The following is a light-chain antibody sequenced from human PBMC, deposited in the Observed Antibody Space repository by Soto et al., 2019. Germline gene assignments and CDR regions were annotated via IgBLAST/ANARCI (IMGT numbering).Light chain of an antibody. CDR1: SSNIGNNY. CDR3: GTWDSSLSAYV. Sequence: QAVLTQRPSVSAAPGQKVTISCSGSSSNIGNNYVSWYQQFAGTAPKLLIYDNNNRPSGIPDRFSGSKSGTSATLGITGLQTGDEADYYCGTWDSSLSAYVFGTGTKVTVL. V-gene: IGLV1-51*01. J-gene: IGLJ1*01. CDR2: DNN.